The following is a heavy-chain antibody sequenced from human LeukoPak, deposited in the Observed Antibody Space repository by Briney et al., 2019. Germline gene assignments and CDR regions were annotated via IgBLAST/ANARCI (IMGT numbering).Heavy chain of an antibody. D-gene: IGHD2-2*02. Sequence: GGSLRLSCAASGFTFSSYAMSWVRQAPGKGLEWVSAISGSGGSTYYADSVKGRFTISRDNSKNTLYLQMNSLRAEDTAVYYCAKDWGVLPAAIRSTRGVDPWGQGNLVTVSS. CDR1: GFTFSSYA. CDR3: AKDWGVLPAAIRSTRGVDP. V-gene: IGHV3-23*01. J-gene: IGHJ5*02. CDR2: ISGSGGST.